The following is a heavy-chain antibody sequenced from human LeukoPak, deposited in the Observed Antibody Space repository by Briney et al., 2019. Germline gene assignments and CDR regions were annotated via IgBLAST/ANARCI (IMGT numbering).Heavy chain of an antibody. J-gene: IGHJ3*02. Sequence: SETLSLTCTVSGGSISSYDWSWIRQPPGKGLEWVGYIYYGGSTNYNPSLKSRVTISVDTSKNQFSLKLSSVTAADTAVYFCARQVWYYDGSVFDIWGQGTMVTVSS. CDR3: ARQVWYYDGSVFDI. V-gene: IGHV4-59*08. D-gene: IGHD3-22*01. CDR1: GGSISSYD. CDR2: IYYGGST.